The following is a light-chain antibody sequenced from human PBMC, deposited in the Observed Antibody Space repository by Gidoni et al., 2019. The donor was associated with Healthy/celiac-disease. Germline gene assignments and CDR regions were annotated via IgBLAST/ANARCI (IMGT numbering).Light chain of an antibody. J-gene: IGKJ1*01. CDR1: QSVSSN. Sequence: EIVMTQSPATLSVSTGERATLSCRASQSVSSNLAWYQQKPGQDPRLLIYGASTRATGIPARFSGSGSGTEFTLTISSLQSEDFAVYYCQQYNNWPGTFGQGTKVEIK. CDR3: QQYNNWPGT. CDR2: GAS. V-gene: IGKV3-15*01.